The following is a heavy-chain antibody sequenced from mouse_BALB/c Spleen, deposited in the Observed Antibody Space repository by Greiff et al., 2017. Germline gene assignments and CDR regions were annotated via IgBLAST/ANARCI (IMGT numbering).Heavy chain of an antibody. CDR1: GYTFTSYW. J-gene: IGHJ3*01. D-gene: IGHD2-2*01. V-gene: IGHV1S81*02. CDR3: TRSGYLQSWFAY. Sequence: VHLQQPGAELVKPGASVKLSCKASGYTFTSYWMHWVKQRPGQGLEWIGEINPSNGRTNYNEKFKSKATLTVDKSSSTAYMQLSSLTSEDSAVYYCTRSGYLQSWFAYWGQGTLVTVSA. CDR2: INPSNGRT.